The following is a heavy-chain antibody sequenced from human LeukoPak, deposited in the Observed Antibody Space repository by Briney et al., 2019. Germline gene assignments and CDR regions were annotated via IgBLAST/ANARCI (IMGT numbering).Heavy chain of an antibody. J-gene: IGHJ4*02. CDR1: GGTFSSYA. V-gene: IGHV1-3*03. Sequence: ASVKVSCKASGGTFSSYAISWVRQAPGQRLEWMGWINAGNGNTKYSQEFQGRVTITRDTSASTAYMELSSLRSEDMAVYYCALRPYCSGGSCYSVWGQGTLVTVSS. CDR3: ALRPYCSGGSCYSV. D-gene: IGHD2-15*01. CDR2: INAGNGNT.